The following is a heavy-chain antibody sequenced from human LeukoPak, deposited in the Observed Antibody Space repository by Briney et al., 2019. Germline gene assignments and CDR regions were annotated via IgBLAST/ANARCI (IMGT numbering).Heavy chain of an antibody. J-gene: IGHJ4*02. V-gene: IGHV4-30-4*01. CDR3: ASPDGSSNFDY. D-gene: IGHD5-24*01. CDR2: IYYSGST. Sequence: SQTLSLTCTVSGGSISSGDYYWSWIRQAPGKGLEWIGYIYYSGSTYYNPALKRRVTISVDAAKNEFSLKVSYVITADTAVDYCASPDGSSNFDYWGQGTLVTVCS. CDR1: GGSISSGDYY.